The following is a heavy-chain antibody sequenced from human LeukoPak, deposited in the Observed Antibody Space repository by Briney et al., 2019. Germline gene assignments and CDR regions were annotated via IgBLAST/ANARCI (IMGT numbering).Heavy chain of an antibody. V-gene: IGHV1-18*01. CDR3: ARQRWLRLNWFDP. CDR2: ISAYNGNT. CDR1: GYTFTSYG. Sequence: GASVKVSCKASGYTFTSYGISWVRQAPGQGLEWMGWISAYNGNTNYAQKLQGRVTMTTDTSTSATYMELRSLRSDDTAVYYCARQRWLRLNWFDPWGQGTLVTVSS. J-gene: IGHJ5*02. D-gene: IGHD5-12*01.